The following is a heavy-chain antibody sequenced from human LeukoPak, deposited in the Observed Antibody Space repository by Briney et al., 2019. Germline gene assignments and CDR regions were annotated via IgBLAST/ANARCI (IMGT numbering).Heavy chain of an antibody. CDR2: ISGSGGST. D-gene: IGHD3-9*01. CDR3: AKGPNDILTGYYMAYYFDY. CDR1: GFTFSSYA. Sequence: GGSLRLSCAASGFTFSSYAMSWVRQAPGKGLEWVSAISGSGGSTYYADSVKGRFTISRDNSKNTLYVQMNSLRAEDTAVYYCAKGPNDILTGYYMAYYFDYWGQGTLVTVSS. J-gene: IGHJ4*02. V-gene: IGHV3-23*01.